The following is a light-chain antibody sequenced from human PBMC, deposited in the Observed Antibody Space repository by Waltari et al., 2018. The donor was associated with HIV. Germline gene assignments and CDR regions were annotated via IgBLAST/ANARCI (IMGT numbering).Light chain of an antibody. CDR1: NSNIGSNT. J-gene: IGLJ2*01. CDR2: NNN. CDR3: AAWDDSLNAHVL. V-gene: IGLV1-44*01. Sequence: QSVLTQPPSASGTPGQRVTISCSGRNSNIGSNTVNWYQQLPGTAPQLLIYNNNQRPSGVSDRCSGSKSGTAASLAISGLQSEDEADYYCAAWDDSLNAHVLFGGGTKLTVL.